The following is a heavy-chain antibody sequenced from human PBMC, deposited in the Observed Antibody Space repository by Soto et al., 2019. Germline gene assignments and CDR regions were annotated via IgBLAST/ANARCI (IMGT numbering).Heavy chain of an antibody. CDR1: GFTFSSYA. Sequence: EVQLLESGGGLVQPGGSLRLSCAASGFTFSSYAMSWVRQAPGKGLEWVSAISGSGGSTYYADSVKGRFTISRDNSKNTLYLPMNSLRAEDTAVYYCAKAEHYGSVFGGMDVWGQGTTVTVSS. CDR2: ISGSGGST. J-gene: IGHJ6*02. D-gene: IGHD3-10*01. V-gene: IGHV3-23*01. CDR3: AKAEHYGSVFGGMDV.